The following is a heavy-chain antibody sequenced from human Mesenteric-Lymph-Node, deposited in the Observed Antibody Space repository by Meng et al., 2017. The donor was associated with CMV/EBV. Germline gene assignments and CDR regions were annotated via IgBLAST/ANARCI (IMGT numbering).Heavy chain of an antibody. Sequence: GSLRLSCIASGFTFGDYAMTWVRQAPGKGLEWIGYIYYSGSTNYNPSLKSRATLSVDTSKRQFSLKVTSVTTADTAVYFCARGDQDYYGMDVWGQGTTVTVSS. CDR3: ARGDQDYYGMDV. CDR1: GFTFGDYA. V-gene: IGHV4-59*01. CDR2: IYYSGST. J-gene: IGHJ6*02.